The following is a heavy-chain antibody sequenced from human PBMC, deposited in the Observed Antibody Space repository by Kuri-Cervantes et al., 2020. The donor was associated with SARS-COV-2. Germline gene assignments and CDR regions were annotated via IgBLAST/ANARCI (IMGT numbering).Heavy chain of an antibody. Sequence: SETLSLTCTVSGGSISSSGYYWGWIRQPPGKGLEWIGYVYYSGDTYYNPSLKSRVSISAQTSQNQFSLRLTSVTAADTAVYYCASRDADNISSDAFDIWGQGTMVTVSS. CDR3: ASRDADNISSDAFDI. CDR1: GGSISSSGYY. V-gene: IGHV4-31*03. CDR2: VYYSGDT. D-gene: IGHD1-1*01. J-gene: IGHJ3*02.